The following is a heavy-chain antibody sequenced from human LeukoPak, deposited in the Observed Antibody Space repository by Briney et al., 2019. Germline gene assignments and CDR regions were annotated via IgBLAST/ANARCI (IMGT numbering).Heavy chain of an antibody. Sequence: SGGSLRLSCAASEFTFSTYSMNWVRQAPGKGLEWVSSISSGSGYIYYADSLKGRFTISRDNAKNSLYLQMNSLRAEDTAVYYCARGEVGATTFWDYWGQGTLVTVSS. CDR2: ISSGSGYI. V-gene: IGHV3-21*01. CDR3: ARGEVGATTFWDY. CDR1: EFTFSTYS. D-gene: IGHD1-26*01. J-gene: IGHJ4*02.